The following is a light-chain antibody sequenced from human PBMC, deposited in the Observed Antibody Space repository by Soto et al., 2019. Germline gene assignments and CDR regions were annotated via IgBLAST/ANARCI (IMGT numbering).Light chain of an antibody. Sequence: EIVLPPSPATLSVSPGWSSTLSCRPTRSVSSYLAWYQQEPGQAPRLLIYDASSRPTDIPARFSGSGSGTDFTLTISSLEPEDFALYYCQQRSNWPITFGQGTRLEIK. J-gene: IGKJ5*01. CDR3: QQRSNWPIT. V-gene: IGKV3-11*01. CDR1: RSVSSY. CDR2: DAS.